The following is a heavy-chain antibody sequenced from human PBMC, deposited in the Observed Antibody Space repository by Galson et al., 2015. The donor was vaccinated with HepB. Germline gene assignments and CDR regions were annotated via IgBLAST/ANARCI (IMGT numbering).Heavy chain of an antibody. D-gene: IGHD5-18*01. V-gene: IGHV3-64D*06. CDR2: ISSNGGST. J-gene: IGHJ4*02. CDR1: GFTFSSYA. Sequence: SLRLSCAASGFTFSSYAMHWVRQAPGKGLEYVSAISSNGGSTYYADSVKGRFTISRDNSKNTLYLQMCSLRAEDTAVYYCVKDRWQEYNTAMVTYFDYWGQGTLVTVSS. CDR3: VKDRWQEYNTAMVTYFDY.